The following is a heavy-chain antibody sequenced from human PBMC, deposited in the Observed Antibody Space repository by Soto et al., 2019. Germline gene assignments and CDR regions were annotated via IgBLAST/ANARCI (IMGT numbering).Heavy chain of an antibody. CDR1: GDSISSSGYF. CDR2: MYNSGTT. J-gene: IGHJ4*02. V-gene: IGHV4-30-4*01. CDR3: ARDKITGLFDY. D-gene: IGHD2-8*02. Sequence: PSETLSLTCTVSGDSISSSGYFWSWIRQPPGKGLEWIGHMYNSGTTYSNPSLRGRVTISVDTSKNQFSLKLTSVTAADTAVYYCARDKITGLFDYWGQGTLVTVSS.